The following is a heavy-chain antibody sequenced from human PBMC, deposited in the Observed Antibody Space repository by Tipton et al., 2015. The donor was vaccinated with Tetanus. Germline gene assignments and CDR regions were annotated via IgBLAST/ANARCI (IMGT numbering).Heavy chain of an antibody. CDR2: VVPIFRTT. J-gene: IGHJ6*02. CDR3: ARGGYDSDTYSYYYYSMDV. CDR1: GGAFSSSA. D-gene: IGHD3-22*01. V-gene: IGHV1-69*06. Sequence: QSGPEVKKPGSSVKVSCKASGGAFSSSAFSWVRQAPGQGLEWMGGVVPIFRTTTYAQKFQGTVTITADKSTSTVYMELSSLRSEDTATYYCARGGYDSDTYSYYYYSMDVWDQGTTVTVSS.